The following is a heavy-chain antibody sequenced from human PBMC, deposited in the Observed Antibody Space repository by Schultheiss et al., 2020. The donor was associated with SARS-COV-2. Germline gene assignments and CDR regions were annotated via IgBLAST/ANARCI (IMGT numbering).Heavy chain of an antibody. CDR1: GFTFSNAW. V-gene: IGHV3-48*01. Sequence: GGSLRLSCAASGFTFSNAWMSWVRQAPGKGLEWLSYISSSSTDIYYAESVRGRFIISRDNAKNSLYLQMNSLRVEDTAVYYCAHQYNWNFLSWGRGTLVTVSS. CDR2: ISSSSTDI. CDR3: AHQYNWNFLS. J-gene: IGHJ5*02. D-gene: IGHD1-7*01.